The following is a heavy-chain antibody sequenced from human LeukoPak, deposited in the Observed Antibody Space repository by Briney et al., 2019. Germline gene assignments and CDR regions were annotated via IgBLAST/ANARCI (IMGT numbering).Heavy chain of an antibody. CDR2: ISGNGGVI. D-gene: IGHD5-24*01. Sequence: GGSLRLSCAASGFTFSDNYMTWVRQAPGKGLEWLSYISGNGGVIQYADSVKGRFTISRDNAKNLLYLQMDSLRVEDTAIYYCAKSGYNRFDYWGQGTLVTVSS. V-gene: IGHV3-11*04. J-gene: IGHJ4*02. CDR3: AKSGYNRFDY. CDR1: GFTFSDNY.